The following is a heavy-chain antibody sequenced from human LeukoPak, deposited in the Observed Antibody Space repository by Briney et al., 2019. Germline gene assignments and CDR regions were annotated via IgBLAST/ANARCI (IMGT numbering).Heavy chain of an antibody. V-gene: IGHV3-74*01. CDR2: LKGDGSEA. CDR3: ARDGFTGPVTAYLDY. Sequence: GGSLRLSCVASGFTFRSHSRHWVRQAPGEGLVWVSGLKGDGSEAFYAYSVKCRFTISRDSAKNKLYLQMSSLRAEDTAVYYCARDGFTGPVTAYLDYWGQGTPVTVSS. J-gene: IGHJ4*02. D-gene: IGHD2-21*02. CDR1: GFTFRSHS.